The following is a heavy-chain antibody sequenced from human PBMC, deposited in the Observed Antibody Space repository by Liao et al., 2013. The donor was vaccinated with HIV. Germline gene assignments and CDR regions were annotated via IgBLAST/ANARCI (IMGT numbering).Heavy chain of an antibody. V-gene: IGHV4-4*07. CDR2: IHGGGST. CDR1: RGXISSFY. D-gene: IGHD3-10*01. Sequence: QVQLQESGPGLVKPSGTLSLTCSVSRGXISSFYWSWIRQPAGKGLEWIGRIHGGGSTNYNPLFKRRVTLSVDTSKNQFSLNVTSVTAADTAVYYCARVKSGSGSHSLNYYYYYYMDVWGERDRRSPSP. J-gene: IGHJ6*03. CDR3: ARVKSGSGSHSLNYYYYYYMDV.